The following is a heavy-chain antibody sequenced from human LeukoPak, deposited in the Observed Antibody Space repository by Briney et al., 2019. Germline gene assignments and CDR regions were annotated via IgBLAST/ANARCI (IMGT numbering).Heavy chain of an antibody. CDR3: ARHVHCSSNSCYGRGDAFDI. D-gene: IGHD2-2*01. V-gene: IGHV4-39*01. CDR1: RGSISCSSFY. CDR2: IYYSGST. Sequence: SETLSLTCTLSRGSISCSSFYWGWIRQPPGKGLEWIGSIYYSGSTYYNPSLKSRVTISVDTSKNQFSLKLSSVTAAHKAVNYCARHVHCSSNSCYGRGDAFDIWGQGTMVTVSS. J-gene: IGHJ3*02.